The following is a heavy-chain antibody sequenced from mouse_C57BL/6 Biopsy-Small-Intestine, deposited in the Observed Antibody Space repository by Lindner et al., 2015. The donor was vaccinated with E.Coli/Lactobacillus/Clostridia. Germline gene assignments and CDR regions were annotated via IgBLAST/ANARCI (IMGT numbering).Heavy chain of an antibody. CDR1: GISITTGNYR. D-gene: IGHD2-5*01. J-gene: IGHJ1*03. V-gene: IGHV3-5*01. CDR2: IYYSGTI. Sequence: VQLQESGPGLVKPXPQTVFLTCTVTGISITTGNYRWSWIRQFPGNKLEWIGYIYYSGTITYNPSLTSRTTITRDTPKNQFFLEMNSLTAEDTATYYCARKAIYSNYWYFDVWGTGTTVTVSS. CDR3: ARKAIYSNYWYFDV.